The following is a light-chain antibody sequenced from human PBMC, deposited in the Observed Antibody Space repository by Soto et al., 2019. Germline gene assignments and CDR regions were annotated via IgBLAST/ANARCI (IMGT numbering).Light chain of an antibody. Sequence: DIQMTQSPSSLSASVGDRVTITCRASEGISSYLNWYQLKPGTAPKLLIYAASNLQSGVPPRFSGSGSGKDFTLTIAALQPDDFATYYCHQSFSSPRTFGQGTTVDIK. CDR3: HQSFSSPRT. J-gene: IGKJ1*01. CDR2: AAS. CDR1: EGISSY. V-gene: IGKV1-39*01.